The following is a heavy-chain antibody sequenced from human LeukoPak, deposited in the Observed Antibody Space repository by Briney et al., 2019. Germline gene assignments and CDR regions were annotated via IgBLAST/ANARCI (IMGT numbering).Heavy chain of an antibody. Sequence: SETLSLTCTVSGGSISSYYWSWIRQPPGKGLEWIGYIYYSGSTNYNPSLKSRVTISVDTSKNQFSLKLSSVTAADTAVYYCARGYCSSSSCRFDYWGQGTLVTVSS. CDR1: GGSISSYY. V-gene: IGHV4-59*12. J-gene: IGHJ4*02. CDR2: IYYSGST. CDR3: ARGYCSSSSCRFDY. D-gene: IGHD2-2*01.